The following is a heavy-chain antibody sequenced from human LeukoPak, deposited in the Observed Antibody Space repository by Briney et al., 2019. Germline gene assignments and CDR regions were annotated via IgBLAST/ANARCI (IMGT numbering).Heavy chain of an antibody. CDR3: ARRYCSGGSCYSVGHLDY. J-gene: IGHJ4*02. Sequence: RSLRLSCAASGFTFSSYAMHWVRQAPGKGLEWVAVISYDGSNKYYADSVKGRFTISRDNSKNTLYLQMNSLRAEDTAVYYCARRYCSGGSCYSVGHLDYWGQGTLVTVSS. V-gene: IGHV3-30*04. D-gene: IGHD2-15*01. CDR1: GFTFSSYA. CDR2: ISYDGSNK.